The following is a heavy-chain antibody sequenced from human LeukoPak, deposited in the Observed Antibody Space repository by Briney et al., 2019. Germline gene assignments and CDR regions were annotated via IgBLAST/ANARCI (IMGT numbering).Heavy chain of an antibody. CDR1: GGSISSANW. J-gene: IGHJ4*02. D-gene: IGHD5-24*01. CDR3: ARHMATPGTRGFDS. V-gene: IGHV4-4*02. CDR2: IYLGGKT. Sequence: SGTLSLTCAVSGGSISSANWWSWVRQPPGKGLEWIGEIYLGGKTNYNPSLKSRVTISIDTSKSQFSLKLISVTAADTALYYCARHMATPGTRGFDSWGQGTLVTVSS.